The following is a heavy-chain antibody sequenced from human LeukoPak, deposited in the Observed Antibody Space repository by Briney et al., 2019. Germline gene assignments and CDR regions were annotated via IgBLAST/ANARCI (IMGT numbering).Heavy chain of an antibody. CDR3: ARERGGSGWYVGWFDP. D-gene: IGHD6-19*01. J-gene: IGHJ5*02. Sequence: SVKVSCKASGGTFSSYAISWVRQAPGQGLEWMGRIIPILGIANYAQKFQGRVTITADKSTSTAYMELSSLRSEDTAVYYCARERGGSGWYVGWFDPWGQGTLVTVSS. CDR2: IIPILGIA. CDR1: GGTFSSYA. V-gene: IGHV1-69*04.